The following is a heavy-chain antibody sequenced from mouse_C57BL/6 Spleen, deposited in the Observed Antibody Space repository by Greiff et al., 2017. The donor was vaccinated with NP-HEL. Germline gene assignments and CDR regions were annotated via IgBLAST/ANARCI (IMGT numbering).Heavy chain of an antibody. J-gene: IGHJ4*01. CDR2: IHPNSGST. D-gene: IGHD1-1*01. CDR1: GYTFTSYW. CDR3: ARHYYGSSESAMDY. Sequence: QVQLQQPGAELVKPGASVKLSCKASGYTFTSYWMHWVKQRPGQGLEWIGMIHPNSGSTNYNEKFKSKATLTVDKSSSTAYMQLSSLTSEDSAVYYCARHYYGSSESAMDYWGQGTSVTVSS. V-gene: IGHV1-64*01.